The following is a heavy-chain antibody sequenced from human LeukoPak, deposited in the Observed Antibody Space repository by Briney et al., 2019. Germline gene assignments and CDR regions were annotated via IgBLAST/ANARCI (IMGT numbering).Heavy chain of an antibody. CDR2: IRGSSTYI. V-gene: IGHV3-21*01. Sequence: PGGSLRLSCAASGFTFSSYSMNWVRQAPGKGLEWVSSIRGSSTYIYYADSVKGRFTISRDNAKNSLYLQMNSLRAEDTAVYYCARAGITATTGEFGLIDYWGQGTLVTVSS. D-gene: IGHD1-7*01. CDR3: ARAGITATTGEFGLIDY. CDR1: GFTFSSYS. J-gene: IGHJ4*02.